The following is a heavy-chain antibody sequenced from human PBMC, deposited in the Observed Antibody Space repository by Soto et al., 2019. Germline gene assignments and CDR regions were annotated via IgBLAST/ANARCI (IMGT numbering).Heavy chain of an antibody. CDR1: GGSISSYY. CDR3: ARDSSGWYNSRYFDY. J-gene: IGHJ4*02. V-gene: IGHV4-59*01. CDR2: IYYSGST. Sequence: QVQLQESGPGLVKPSETLSLTYTVSGGSISSYYWSWIRQPPGKGLEWIGYIYYSGSTNYNPSLKSRVTISVDTSKNQFSLKLSSVTAADTAVYYCARDSSGWYNSRYFDYWGQGTLVTVSS. D-gene: IGHD6-19*01.